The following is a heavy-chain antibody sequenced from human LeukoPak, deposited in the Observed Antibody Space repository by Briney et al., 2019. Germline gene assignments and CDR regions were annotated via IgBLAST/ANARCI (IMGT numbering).Heavy chain of an antibody. CDR3: PRLSLPQYYYDSSGYYGNFQH. Sequence: KPSETLSLTCAVYGGSFSGYYWSWIRQPPGKGLEWIGEIYHSGGTYYNPSLKSRVTMSVDTSKNQFSLKLSSVTAADTAVYYCPRLSLPQYYYDSSGYYGNFQHWGQGTLVTVSS. J-gene: IGHJ1*01. CDR2: IYHSGGT. D-gene: IGHD3-22*01. CDR1: GGSFSGYY. V-gene: IGHV4-34*01.